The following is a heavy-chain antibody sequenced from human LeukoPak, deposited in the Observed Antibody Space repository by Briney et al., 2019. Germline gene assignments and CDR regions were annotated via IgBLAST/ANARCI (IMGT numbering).Heavy chain of an antibody. D-gene: IGHD4-23*01. CDR3: ARAPEGYTVVTIFDY. Sequence: GGSLRLSCAASGFTFSNNWMSWVRQAPGKGLEWVANINQDGSEKYYVDSVKGRFTISRDNAKNSLYLQMNNLRAEDTAVYYCARAPEGYTVVTIFDYWGQGTLVAVSS. CDR2: INQDGSEK. V-gene: IGHV3-7*05. J-gene: IGHJ4*02. CDR1: GFTFSNNW.